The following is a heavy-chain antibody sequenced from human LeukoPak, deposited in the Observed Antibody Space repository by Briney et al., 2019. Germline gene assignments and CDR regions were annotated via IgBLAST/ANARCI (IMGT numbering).Heavy chain of an antibody. D-gene: IGHD3-22*01. CDR1: VGTFSSYA. CDR3: ARSPYDSSAYHLSHYFDY. J-gene: IGHJ4*02. V-gene: IGHV1-69*01. Sequence: SVKVSCKASVGTFSSYAISWVRQAPGQGLEWMGGIIPIFDTANYAQKFQGRVTITADESTSTGYMELSSLRSEDTAVYYCARSPYDSSAYHLSHYFDYWGQGTLVTVSS. CDR2: IIPIFDTA.